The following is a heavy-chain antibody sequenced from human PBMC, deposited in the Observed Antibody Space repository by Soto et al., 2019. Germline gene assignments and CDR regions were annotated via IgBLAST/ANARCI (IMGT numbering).Heavy chain of an antibody. V-gene: IGHV3-15*01. J-gene: IGHJ4*02. Sequence: EVQLVESGGGLAKPGGSLRLSCAASGFTFSNAWMNWVRQAPGKGLEWVARIKPVTDGGTTDYAAPVKGRFFISRDDSKSTLYLQMNSLKTEDTAIYYCMTHAVIYSRGHWGQGTLVTVAS. CDR3: MTHAVIYSRGH. CDR2: IKPVTDGGTT. CDR1: GFTFSNAW. D-gene: IGHD1-26*01.